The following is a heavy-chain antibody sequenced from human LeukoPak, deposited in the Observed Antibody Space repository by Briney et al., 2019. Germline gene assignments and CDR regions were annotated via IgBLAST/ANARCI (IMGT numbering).Heavy chain of an antibody. V-gene: IGHV4-39*01. CDR1: GGSISSSSYY. CDR3: ARIAAAGTVNY. D-gene: IGHD6-13*01. J-gene: IGHJ4*02. Sequence: SEPLSLTCTVSGGSISSSSYYWGWIRQPPGKGLEWIGSIYYSGSTYYNPSLKSRVTISVDTSKNQFSLKLSSVTAADTAVYYCARIAAAGTVNYWGQGTLVTVSS. CDR2: IYYSGST.